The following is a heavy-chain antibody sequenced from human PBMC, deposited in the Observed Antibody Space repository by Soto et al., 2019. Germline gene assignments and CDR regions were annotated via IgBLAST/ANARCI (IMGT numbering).Heavy chain of an antibody. J-gene: IGHJ6*02. CDR2: ISPYTGNT. Sequence: QVQLVQSGDEVKKPGASVKVSCKASGYIFVNYGFAWVRQAPGQGLEWMGGISPYTGNTHSATKIQCRLTMTTDTSTSTAYMDLGSLTSDDTAVYYCVMVDNYVTPTPQDVWGQGTTVTVSS. CDR1: GYIFVNYG. CDR3: VMVDNYVTPTPQDV. D-gene: IGHD3-16*01. V-gene: IGHV1-18*01.